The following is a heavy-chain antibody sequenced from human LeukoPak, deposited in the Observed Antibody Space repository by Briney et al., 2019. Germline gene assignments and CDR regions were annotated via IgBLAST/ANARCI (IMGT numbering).Heavy chain of an antibody. D-gene: IGHD4-23*01. V-gene: IGHV3-15*07. Sequence: PGGSLRLSCAASGFTFSNAWMNWVRQAPGKGLEWVGRIKSKTDGGTTDYAAPVKGRFTISRDDSKTTLYLQMTSLKTEDTPVYYCTTAYSLNYGGLRRYAFDIWGQGTMVTVSS. J-gene: IGHJ3*02. CDR2: IKSKTDGGTT. CDR1: GFTFSNAW. CDR3: TTAYSLNYGGLRRYAFDI.